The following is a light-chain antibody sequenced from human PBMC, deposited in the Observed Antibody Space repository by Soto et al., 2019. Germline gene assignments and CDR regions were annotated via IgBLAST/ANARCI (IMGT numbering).Light chain of an antibody. J-gene: IGLJ2*01. CDR2: DVS. V-gene: IGLV2-14*01. CDR3: SSYTSSVVV. Sequence: QSALTQPASVCGSPGQSITISCSGTSSDVGGYNYVSWYQQHPGKAPKLMIYDVSNRPSGVSNRFSGSKSGNTASLTISGLQAEDAADYYCSSYTSSVVVFGGGTKLTVL. CDR1: SSDVGGYNY.